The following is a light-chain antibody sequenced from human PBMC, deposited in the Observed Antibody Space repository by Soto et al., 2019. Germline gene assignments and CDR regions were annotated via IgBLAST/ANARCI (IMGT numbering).Light chain of an antibody. J-gene: IGKJ1*01. CDR2: GAS. Sequence: EIVLTQSPGTLSLSPGERATLSCRASQSVSSSYLAWYQQKPGQAPRLLIYGASFRATGIPDRFSGSGSGTDFTLTISALEPEDFAVYYCQQYGNSRTFGQGTKVDIK. CDR3: QQYGNSRT. V-gene: IGKV3-20*01. CDR1: QSVSSSY.